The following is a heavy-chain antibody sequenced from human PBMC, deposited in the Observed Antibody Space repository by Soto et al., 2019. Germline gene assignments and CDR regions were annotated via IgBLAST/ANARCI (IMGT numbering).Heavy chain of an antibody. CDR3: THVYGGYDNVDY. V-gene: IGHV2-5*02. J-gene: IGHJ4*02. D-gene: IGHD5-12*01. Sequence: QLTLKEDGPTLLKPTQPLTLTCTFSGFSLSTSGVGVGWIRQPPGKALEWLALIYWDDDKRNSPSLKSRLTITKDTSKNQVVLTMTIMDPVDTATYYCTHVYGGYDNVDYWGEGTRVTVSS. CDR1: GFSLSTSGVG. CDR2: IYWDDDK.